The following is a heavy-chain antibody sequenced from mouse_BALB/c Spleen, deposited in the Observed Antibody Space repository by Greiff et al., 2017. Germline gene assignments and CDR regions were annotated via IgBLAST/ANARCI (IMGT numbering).Heavy chain of an antibody. V-gene: IGHV5-17*02. CDR1: GFTFSSFG. Sequence: EVKLMESGGGLVQPGGSRKLSCAASGFTFSSFGMHWVRQAPEKGLEWVAYISSGSSTIYYADTVKGRFTISRDNPKNTLFLQMTSLRSEDTAMYYCARFLIYYGNYNAMDYWGQGTSVTVSS. J-gene: IGHJ4*01. D-gene: IGHD2-1*01. CDR3: ARFLIYYGNYNAMDY. CDR2: ISSGSSTI.